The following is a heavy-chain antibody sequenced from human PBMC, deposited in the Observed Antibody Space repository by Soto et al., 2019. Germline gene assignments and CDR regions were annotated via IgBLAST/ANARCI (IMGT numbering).Heavy chain of an antibody. J-gene: IGHJ4*02. CDR2: INHSGST. CDR3: ARSGSSGWSEFDY. CDR1: GGSFSGYY. D-gene: IGHD6-19*01. Sequence: PSETLSLTCAVYGGSFSGYYWSWIRQPPGKGLEWIGEINHSGSTNYNPSLKSRVTISVDTSKNQFSLKLSSVTAADTAVYYCARSGSSGWSEFDYWGQGTLVTVSS. V-gene: IGHV4-34*01.